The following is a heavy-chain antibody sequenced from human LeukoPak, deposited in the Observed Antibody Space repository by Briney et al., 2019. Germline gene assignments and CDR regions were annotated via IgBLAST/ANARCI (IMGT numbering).Heavy chain of an antibody. Sequence: SETLSLTCTVSGGSINISYWSWIRQPPGKGLEWIGYIYYRGSTNYNPSLKSRVTISVDTSKNQYSLKLSSVTAADTAVYYCATSYTATDAFDIWGQGTMVTVSS. J-gene: IGHJ3*02. CDR3: ATSYTATDAFDI. D-gene: IGHD5-18*01. CDR2: IYYRGST. CDR1: GGSINISY. V-gene: IGHV4-59*08.